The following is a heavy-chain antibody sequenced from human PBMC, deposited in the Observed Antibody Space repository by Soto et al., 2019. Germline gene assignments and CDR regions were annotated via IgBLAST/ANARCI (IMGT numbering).Heavy chain of an antibody. D-gene: IGHD1-1*01. CDR3: ARSTTRGVHFDY. CDR2: IYYSGST. CDR1: GGSISSGGYY. Sequence: PSETLSLTCTVSGGSISSGGYYWSWIRQHPGKGLEWIGYIYYSGSTYYNPSLKSRVTISVDTSKNQFSLKLSSVTAADTAVYYCARSTTRGVHFDYWGQGTLVTVS. V-gene: IGHV4-31*03. J-gene: IGHJ4*02.